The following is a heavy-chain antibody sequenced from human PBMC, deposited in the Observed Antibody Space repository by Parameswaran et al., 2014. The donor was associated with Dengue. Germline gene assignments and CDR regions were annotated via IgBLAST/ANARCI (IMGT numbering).Heavy chain of an antibody. CDR2: ISYSGST. CDR3: ARTRKNFFDY. V-gene: IGHV4-31*02. J-gene: IGHJ4*02. Sequence: RWIRQPPGKGLEWIGYISYSGSTYYNPSLKSRLTISLDTSKNQFSLKLSSVTAADTAVYYCARTRKNFFDYWGQGTQVTVSS.